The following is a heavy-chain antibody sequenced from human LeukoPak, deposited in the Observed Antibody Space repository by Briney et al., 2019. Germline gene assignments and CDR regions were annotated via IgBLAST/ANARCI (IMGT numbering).Heavy chain of an antibody. CDR1: GFTFSSYG. V-gene: IGHV3-33*01. CDR3: ARDWELAPFFDY. Sequence: PGSSLRLSCAASGFTFSSYGMHWVRQAPGKGLEWVAVIWYDGSNKYYADSVKGRFTISRDNSKNTLYLQMNSLRAEDTAVYYCARDWELAPFFDYWGQGTLVTVSS. D-gene: IGHD1-26*01. CDR2: IWYDGSNK. J-gene: IGHJ4*02.